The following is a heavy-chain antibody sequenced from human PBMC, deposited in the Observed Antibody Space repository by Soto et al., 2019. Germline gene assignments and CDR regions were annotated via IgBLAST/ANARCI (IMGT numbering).Heavy chain of an antibody. D-gene: IGHD2-15*01. Sequence: PGGSLRLSCAASGFKFSNYAMSWVRQAPGKGLEWVSLISATGGGTYYADSVKGRFTISRDNSHNTLYLQVHSLTAEDTAVYYCPKARRAGAHSAFYLDFWAPGAQLTASS. CDR1: GFKFSNYA. CDR2: ISATGGGT. V-gene: IGHV3-23*01. J-gene: IGHJ4*02. CDR3: PKARRAGAHSAFYLDF.